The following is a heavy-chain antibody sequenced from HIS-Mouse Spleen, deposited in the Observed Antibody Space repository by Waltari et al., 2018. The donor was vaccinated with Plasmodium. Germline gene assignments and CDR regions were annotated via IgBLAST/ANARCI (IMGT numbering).Heavy chain of an antibody. J-gene: IGHJ2*01. CDR3: ARVTSSGVYWYFDL. Sequence: QVQLQQWGAGLLKPSETLSLTCAVYGGSFRGYYWSWIRQPPGKGVEWLGEFNHRGSTNYNPTLKSRVTISVDTSKNQFSLKLSSVTAADTAVYYCARVTSSGVYWYFDLWGRGTLVTVSS. CDR1: GGSFRGYY. CDR2: FNHRGST. D-gene: IGHD3-3*01. V-gene: IGHV4-34*01.